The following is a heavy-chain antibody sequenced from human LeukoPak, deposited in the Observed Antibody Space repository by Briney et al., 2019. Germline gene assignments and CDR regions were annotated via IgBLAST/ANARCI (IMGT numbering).Heavy chain of an antibody. CDR2: IYYSGST. CDR3: ARAPSMIRSGGAFDI. CDR1: GGSISSYY. V-gene: IGHV4-59*01. Sequence: SETLSLTCTVSGGSISSYYWSWIRQPPGKGLEWIGYIYYSGSTNYNPSLKSRVTISVDTSKNQFSLKLSSVTAADTAVYYCARAPSMIRSGGAFDIWGQGTMVTVSS. D-gene: IGHD3-16*01. J-gene: IGHJ3*02.